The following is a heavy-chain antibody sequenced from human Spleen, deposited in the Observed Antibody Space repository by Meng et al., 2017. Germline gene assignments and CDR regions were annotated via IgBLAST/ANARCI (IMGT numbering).Heavy chain of an antibody. CDR1: GYTFTSYG. D-gene: IGHD4-17*01. CDR2: ISAYNGNT. CDR3: ARDLAVTKTDYFDY. Sequence: ASVKVSCKASGYTFTSYGISWVRQAPGQGLEGMGWISAYNGNTNYAQKLQGRVTMTTDTSTSTAYMELRSLRSDDTAVYYCARDLAVTKTDYFDYWGQGTLVTVSS. V-gene: IGHV1-18*01. J-gene: IGHJ4*02.